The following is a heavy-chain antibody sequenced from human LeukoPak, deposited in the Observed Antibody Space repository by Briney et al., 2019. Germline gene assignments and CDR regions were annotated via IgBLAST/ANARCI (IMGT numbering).Heavy chain of an antibody. CDR2: IAYDGIKK. J-gene: IGHJ6*02. V-gene: IGHV3-30*18. CDR3: AKDNRFVSGTFHYYYGMDF. CDR1: GFSFSYYG. Sequence: GGTLRLSCAASGFSFSYYGMHWVRQAPGKGLEWVAVIAYDGIKKDYAASLKGRFTVSRDNSKNTLYLQMDSLRAEDTAVYHCAKDNRFVSGTFHYYYGMDFWGQGTTVTVSS. D-gene: IGHD1-26*01.